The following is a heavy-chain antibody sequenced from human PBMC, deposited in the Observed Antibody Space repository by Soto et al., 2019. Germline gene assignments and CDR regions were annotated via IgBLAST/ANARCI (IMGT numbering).Heavy chain of an antibody. CDR2: IHPYDGGT. J-gene: IGHJ4*02. CDR3: ARDAPPEDY. CDR1: GYTLNTYY. Sequence: ASVKVSCKPSGYTLNTYYLHWVRQAPGQGLEWMGIIHPYDGGTTYAQKLLGRVTMTTDTSTSTAYMELRSLRSDDTAVYYCARDAPPEDYWGQGTLVTVSS. V-gene: IGHV1-46*02.